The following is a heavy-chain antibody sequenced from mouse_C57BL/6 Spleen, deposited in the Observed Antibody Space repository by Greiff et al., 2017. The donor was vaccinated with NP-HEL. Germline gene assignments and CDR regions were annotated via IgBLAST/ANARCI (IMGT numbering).Heavy chain of an antibody. J-gene: IGHJ1*03. CDR2: IYPGDGDT. CDR3: AREGIYYGSRNWYFDV. V-gene: IGHV1-82*01. CDR1: GYAFSSSW. D-gene: IGHD1-1*01. Sequence: VQLQESGPELVKPGASVKISCKASGYAFSSSWMNWVKQRPGKGLAWIGRIYPGDGDTNYNGKFKGKATLTADKSSSTAYMQLSSLTSEDSAVYFCAREGIYYGSRNWYFDVWGTGTTVTVSS.